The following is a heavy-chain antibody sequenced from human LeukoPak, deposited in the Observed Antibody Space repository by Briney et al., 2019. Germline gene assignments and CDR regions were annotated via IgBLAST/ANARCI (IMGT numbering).Heavy chain of an antibody. V-gene: IGHV4-59*12. D-gene: IGHD6-13*01. CDR3: ARGGGAAAGLRIDY. CDR1: GGSISSYY. Sequence: PSETLSLTCTVSGGSISSYYWSWIRQPPGKGLEWIGYIYYSGSTNYNPSLKSRVTISVDTSKNQFSLKLSSVTAADTAVYYCARGGGAAAGLRIDYWGQGTLVTVSS. CDR2: IYYSGST. J-gene: IGHJ4*02.